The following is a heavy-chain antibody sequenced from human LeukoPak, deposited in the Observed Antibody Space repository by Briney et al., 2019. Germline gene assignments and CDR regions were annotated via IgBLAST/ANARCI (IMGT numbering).Heavy chain of an antibody. CDR1: GVSFSGYY. J-gene: IGHJ4*02. Sequence: SETLSLTCAVYGVSFSGYYWSWIRQPPGKGLDWCGEINHSGRTNYNPSLKSLVTISVETSKNQFSLKLSSVTAADTAVYYCARGHQGMGCSGGSCYRLGARFDYWGQGTLVTVSS. CDR3: ARGHQGMGCSGGSCYRLGARFDY. V-gene: IGHV4-34*01. D-gene: IGHD2-15*01. CDR2: INHSGRT.